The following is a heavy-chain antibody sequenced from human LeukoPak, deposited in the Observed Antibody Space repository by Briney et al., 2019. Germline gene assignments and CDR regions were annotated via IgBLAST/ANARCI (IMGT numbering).Heavy chain of an antibody. V-gene: IGHV3-23*01. CDR1: GFTFSSYA. Sequence: GGSLRLSCAASGFTFSSYAMSWVRQAPGKGLEWVSAISGSGGSTYYADSVKGRFTISRDNSKNTLYLQMNSLRAEDTAVYYCAKEALGSGGGCYLFDYWGQGTLVTVSS. CDR2: ISGSGGST. D-gene: IGHD2-15*01. J-gene: IGHJ4*02. CDR3: AKEALGSGGGCYLFDY.